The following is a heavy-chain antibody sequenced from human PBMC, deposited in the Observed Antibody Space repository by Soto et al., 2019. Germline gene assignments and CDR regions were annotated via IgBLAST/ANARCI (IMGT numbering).Heavy chain of an antibody. Sequence: PGGSLRLSCSASGFTFSSYAMHWARQAPKKGQEYVSAISSNVGSTYYADSVKGRFTISRDNSKNTLYLQMSSLRAEDTAVYFCVFYYYGSGSYYSFPFDIWGQGTMVTVSS. V-gene: IGHV3-64D*08. CDR1: GFTFSSYA. CDR2: ISSNVGST. D-gene: IGHD3-10*01. J-gene: IGHJ3*02. CDR3: VFYYYGSGSYYSFPFDI.